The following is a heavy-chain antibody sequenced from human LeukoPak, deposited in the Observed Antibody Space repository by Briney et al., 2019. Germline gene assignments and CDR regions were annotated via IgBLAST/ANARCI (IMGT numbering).Heavy chain of an antibody. CDR3: ARGSSGWYDSASGDY. CDR2: VSGGATTT. V-gene: IGHV3-23*01. Sequence: GGSLRLSCAASGFTFSDYYMTWVRQAPGKGLEWVSTVSGGATTTYTADSVQGRFSISRDNSKNTLYLQMNGLRAEDTAVYYCARGSSGWYDSASGDYWGQGTLVTVSS. D-gene: IGHD6-19*01. J-gene: IGHJ4*02. CDR1: GFTFSDYY.